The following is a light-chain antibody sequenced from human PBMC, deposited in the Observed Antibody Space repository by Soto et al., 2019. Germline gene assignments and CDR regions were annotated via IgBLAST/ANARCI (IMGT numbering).Light chain of an antibody. CDR2: RNN. Sequence: QSVLTQPPSASGTPGQRVTISCSGSRSNIGGNYVSWYQQVPGTAPKLLIYRNNQWPSGVPDRSSGSKSGTSASLAISGLRSEDEADYYCAVWDDSLSGHYVFGTGTKLTVL. V-gene: IGLV1-47*01. J-gene: IGLJ1*01. CDR3: AVWDDSLSGHYV. CDR1: RSNIGGNY.